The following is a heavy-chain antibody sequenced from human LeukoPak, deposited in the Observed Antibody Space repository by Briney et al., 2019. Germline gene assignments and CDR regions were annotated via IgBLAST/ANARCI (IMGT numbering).Heavy chain of an antibody. D-gene: IGHD1-26*01. CDR1: GFTFSSYS. J-gene: IGHJ4*02. Sequence: PGGSLRLSCAASGFTFSSYSMNWVRQAPGKGLEWVSSISNSSSYIYYADSVKGRFTISRDNAKNSLYLQMNSLRAEDTAVYYCARDGLEWEPFDYWGQGTLVTVSS. CDR3: ARDGLEWEPFDY. CDR2: ISNSSSYI. V-gene: IGHV3-21*01.